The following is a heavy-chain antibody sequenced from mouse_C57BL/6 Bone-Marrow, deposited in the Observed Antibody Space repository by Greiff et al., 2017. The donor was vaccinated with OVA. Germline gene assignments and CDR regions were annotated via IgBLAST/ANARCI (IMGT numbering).Heavy chain of an antibody. CDR2: FYPGSGSI. D-gene: IGHD2-5*01. Sequence: VQLQQSGAELVKPGASVKLSCKASGYTFTEYTIHWVKQRSGQGLEWIGWFYPGSGSIKYNEKFKDKATLTADKSSSTVYMELSRLTSEDSAVYVCARHEEGYNNCWGYFDVWGTGTTVTVSS. CDR3: ARHEEGYNNCWGYFDV. CDR1: GYTFTEYT. J-gene: IGHJ1*03. V-gene: IGHV1-62-2*01.